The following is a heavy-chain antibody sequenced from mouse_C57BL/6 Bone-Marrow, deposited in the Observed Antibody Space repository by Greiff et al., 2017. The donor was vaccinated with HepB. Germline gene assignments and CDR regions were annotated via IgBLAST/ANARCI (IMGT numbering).Heavy chain of an antibody. CDR1: GFTFSDYG. CDR2: ISSGSSTI. V-gene: IGHV5-17*01. J-gene: IGHJ3*01. D-gene: IGHD1-1*02. Sequence: EVKVEESGGGLVKPGGSLKLSCAASGFTFSDYGMHWVRQAPEKGLEWVAYISSGSSTIYYADTVKGRFTISRDNAKNTLFLQMTSLRSEDTAMYYCARIGYGAYWGQGTLVTVSA. CDR3: ARIGYGAY.